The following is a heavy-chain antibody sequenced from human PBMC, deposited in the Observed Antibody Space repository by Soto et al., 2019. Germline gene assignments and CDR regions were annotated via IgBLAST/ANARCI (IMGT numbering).Heavy chain of an antibody. V-gene: IGHV3-49*04. CDR3: TSRRQQWLVQFDY. J-gene: IGHJ4*02. D-gene: IGHD6-19*01. CDR1: GFTFGDYA. Sequence: GGPLRLSCTASGFTFGDYAMSWVRQAPGKGLEWVGFIRSKAYGGTTEYAASVKGRFTISRDDSKSIAYLQMNSLKTEDTAVYYCTSRRQQWLVQFDYWGQGTLVTVSS. CDR2: IRSKAYGGTT.